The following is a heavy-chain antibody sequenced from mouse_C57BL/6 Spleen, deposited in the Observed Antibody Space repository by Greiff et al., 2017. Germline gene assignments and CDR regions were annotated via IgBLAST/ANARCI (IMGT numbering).Heavy chain of an antibody. CDR3: ARGDTTVVEVYYFDY. D-gene: IGHD1-1*01. Sequence: QVQLQQSGAELMKPGASVKLSCKATGYTFTGYWIEWVKQRPGHGLEWIGEILPGSGSTNYNEKFKGKATFAADTSSNTAYMQLSSLTTEDSAIYYCARGDTTVVEVYYFDYWGQGTTLTVSS. CDR2: ILPGSGST. J-gene: IGHJ2*01. V-gene: IGHV1-9*01. CDR1: GYTFTGYW.